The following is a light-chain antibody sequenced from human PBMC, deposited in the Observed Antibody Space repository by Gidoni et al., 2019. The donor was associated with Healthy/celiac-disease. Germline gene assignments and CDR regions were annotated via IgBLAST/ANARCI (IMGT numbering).Light chain of an antibody. J-gene: IGKJ1*01. Sequence: DIQMTQSPSSLSASVGHRVTITCQASQDISNYLNWYQQKPGKAPKLLIYDASNLETGVPSRFSGSGSGTDFTFTISSLQPEDIATYYCQQYDNLPRWTFGQGTKVEIK. CDR1: QDISNY. V-gene: IGKV1-33*01. CDR3: QQYDNLPRWT. CDR2: DAS.